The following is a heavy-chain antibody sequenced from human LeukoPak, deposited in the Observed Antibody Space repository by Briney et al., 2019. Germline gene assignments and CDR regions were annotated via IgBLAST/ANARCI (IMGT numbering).Heavy chain of an antibody. CDR3: ARHVVPYYYGSGSYHRNDAFDI. D-gene: IGHD3-10*01. Sequence: SETLSLTCAVYGGSFSGYYWSWIRQPPGKGLEWIGEINHSGSTNYNPSLKSRVTISVDTSKNQFSLKLSSVTAADTAVYYCARHVVPYYYGSGSYHRNDAFDIWGQGTMVTVSS. V-gene: IGHV4-34*01. J-gene: IGHJ3*02. CDR2: INHSGST. CDR1: GGSFSGYY.